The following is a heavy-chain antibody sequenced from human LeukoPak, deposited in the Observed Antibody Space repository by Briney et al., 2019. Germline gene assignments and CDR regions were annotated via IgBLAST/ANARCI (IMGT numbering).Heavy chain of an antibody. CDR3: ARVHSSSFSIFDY. D-gene: IGHD6-13*01. CDR1: GFTFSSYS. J-gene: IGHJ4*02. Sequence: GGSLRLSCAASGFTFSSYSMNWVRQAPGKGLEWVSSISSSSSYIYYADSAKGRFTISRDNAKNSLYLQMNSLRAEDTAVYYCARVHSSSFSIFDYWGQGTLVTVSS. V-gene: IGHV3-21*01. CDR2: ISSSSSYI.